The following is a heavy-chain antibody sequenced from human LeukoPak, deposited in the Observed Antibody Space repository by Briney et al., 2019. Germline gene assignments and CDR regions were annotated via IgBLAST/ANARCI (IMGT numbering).Heavy chain of an antibody. J-gene: IGHJ4*02. CDR2: ISSSSSYI. D-gene: IGHD1-1*01. CDR1: GFTFSSYS. CDR3: AKPGTPWYYFDY. Sequence: GGSLRLSCAASGFTFSSYSMNWVRQAPGKGLEWVSSISSSSSYIYYADSVKGRFTISRDNAKNSLYLQMNSLRAEDTAVYYCAKPGTPWYYFDYWGQGTLVTVSS. V-gene: IGHV3-21*01.